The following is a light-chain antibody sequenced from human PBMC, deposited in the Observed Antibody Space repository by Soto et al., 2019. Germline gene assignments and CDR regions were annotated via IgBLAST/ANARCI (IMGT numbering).Light chain of an antibody. J-gene: IGLJ2*01. CDR2: ESN. CDR1: SGSIASNY. CDR3: QSYDSSTVV. V-gene: IGLV6-57*04. Sequence: NFMLTQPHSVSESPGKTVTISCTSSSGSIASNYVQLYQQRPGSVPTTVIYESNQRPSGVPDRFSGSTDGSSNSASLTISGLQTEDEADYYCQSYDSSTVVFGGGTKLTVL.